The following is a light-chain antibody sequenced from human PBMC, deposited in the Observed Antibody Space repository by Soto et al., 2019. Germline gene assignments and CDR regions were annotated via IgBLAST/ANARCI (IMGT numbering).Light chain of an antibody. V-gene: IGKV2-28*01. Sequence: DIVMTQSPLSLPVTPWEPASISCRSSQSLLHSNGYNYLHWYLHKPGQSPKLLIYLGSNRASGVPDRLSGSGSGTHFTLKISRVEAEDVGVYYSMQALEXPSTCGQGTKV. CDR2: LGS. CDR3: MQALEXPST. CDR1: QSLLHSNGYNY. J-gene: IGKJ1*01.